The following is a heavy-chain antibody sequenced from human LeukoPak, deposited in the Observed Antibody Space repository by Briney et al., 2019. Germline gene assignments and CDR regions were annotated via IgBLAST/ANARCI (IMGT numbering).Heavy chain of an antibody. J-gene: IGHJ4*02. CDR3: ARAAGDRGSYSY. D-gene: IGHD1-26*01. Sequence: KAGESLKISCKGSGYRFSNYWIGWVRQMPGKGLEWMGIIYPGDSDTRYSPSFQGHVTISADKSLSTAYLQWSSLKASDTAMYYCARAAGDRGSYSYWGQGTLVTVSS. V-gene: IGHV5-51*01. CDR1: GYRFSNYW. CDR2: IYPGDSDT.